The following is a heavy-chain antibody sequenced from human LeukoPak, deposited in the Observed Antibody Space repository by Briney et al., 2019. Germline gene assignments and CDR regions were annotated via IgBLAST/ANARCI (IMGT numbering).Heavy chain of an antibody. J-gene: IGHJ4*02. CDR1: GGSISSYY. CDR2: IYYSGST. D-gene: IGHD4-23*01. V-gene: IGHV4-59*01. Sequence: LSETLSLTCTVSGGSISSYYWSWIRQPPGKGLEWIGYIYYSGSTNYNPSLKSRVTISVDTSKNQFSLKLSSVTAADTAVYYCARDYYGGNSSPYYFDYWGQGTLVTVSS. CDR3: ARDYYGGNSSPYYFDY.